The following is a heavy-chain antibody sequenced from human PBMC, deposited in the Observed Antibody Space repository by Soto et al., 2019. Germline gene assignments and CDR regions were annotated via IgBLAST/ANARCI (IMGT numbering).Heavy chain of an antibody. D-gene: IGHD3-3*01. CDR2: IYSGGST. J-gene: IGHJ6*02. Sequence: GVLRLSCAASGFTVSSNYMNWVRQAPGKGLEWVSRIYSGGSTYYADSVKGRFTISRDNSKNTLYLQMNSLRAEDTAVYHCARDVDFCSGPYGAYYYAMDVRGQGTTVTVSS. CDR1: GFTVSSNY. CDR3: ARDVDFCSGPYGAYYYAMDV. V-gene: IGHV3-66*01.